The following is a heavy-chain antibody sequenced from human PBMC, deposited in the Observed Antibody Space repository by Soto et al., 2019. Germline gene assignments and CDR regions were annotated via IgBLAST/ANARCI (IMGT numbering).Heavy chain of an antibody. J-gene: IGHJ4*02. D-gene: IGHD6-19*01. V-gene: IGHV3-74*01. CDR3: DVAVAGPTAIGY. CDR2: INSDGSST. Sequence: EVQLVESGGGLVQPGGSLRLSCAASGFTFSSYWMDWVRQAPGKGLVWVSRINSDGSSTSYADSVKGRFTISRDNPKNTLYLQMNSLRAEDTAVYYCDVAVAGPTAIGYWGQGTLVTVSS. CDR1: GFTFSSYW.